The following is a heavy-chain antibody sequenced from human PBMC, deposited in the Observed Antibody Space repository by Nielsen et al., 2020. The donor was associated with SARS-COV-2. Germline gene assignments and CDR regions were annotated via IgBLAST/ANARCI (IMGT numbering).Heavy chain of an antibody. D-gene: IGHD3-10*01. Sequence: GGSLRLSCAASGFTFSSYAMHWVCQAPGKGLEWVAVISYDGSNKYYADSVKGRFTISRDNSKNTLYLQMNSLRAEDTAVYYCARDRNTMVRGVITPYYYYYGMDVWGQGTTVTVSS. CDR1: GFTFSSYA. J-gene: IGHJ6*02. V-gene: IGHV3-30-3*01. CDR2: ISYDGSNK. CDR3: ARDRNTMVRGVITPYYYYYGMDV.